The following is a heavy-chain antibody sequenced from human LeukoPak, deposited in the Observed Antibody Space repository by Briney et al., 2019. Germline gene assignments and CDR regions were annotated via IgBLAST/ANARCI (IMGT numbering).Heavy chain of an antibody. J-gene: IGHJ4*02. V-gene: IGHV3-23*01. CDR2: ISGSGGST. CDR3: ARDLVADY. D-gene: IGHD2-8*02. Sequence: PGGSLRLSCAASGFTFSSYGMSWVRQAPGKGLEWASAISGSGGSTYYADSVKGRFTISRDNSKNTLYLQMNSLRADDAAVYYCARDLVADYWAQGTLVTVSS. CDR1: GFTFSSYG.